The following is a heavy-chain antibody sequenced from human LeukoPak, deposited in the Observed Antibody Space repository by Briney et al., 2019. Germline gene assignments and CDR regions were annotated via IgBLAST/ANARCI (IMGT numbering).Heavy chain of an antibody. CDR2: IYSGGST. CDR1: GFTVSSNY. D-gene: IGHD3/OR15-3a*01. Sequence: SGGSLRLSCAASGFTVSSNYMSWVRQAPGKGLEWVSVIYSGGSTYYADSVKGRFTISRDNSKNTLYLQMNSLRAEDTAVYYCARWAGYYGNYFDYWGQGTLVTVSS. CDR3: ARWAGYYGNYFDY. V-gene: IGHV3-53*01. J-gene: IGHJ4*02.